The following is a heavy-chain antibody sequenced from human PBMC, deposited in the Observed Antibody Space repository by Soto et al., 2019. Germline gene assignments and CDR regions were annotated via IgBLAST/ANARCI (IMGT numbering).Heavy chain of an antibody. CDR2: ISYDGSNK. J-gene: IGHJ4*02. D-gene: IGHD1-7*01. CDR1: GFTFSSYG. Sequence: GGSLRLSCAASGFTFSSYGMHWVRQAPGKGLEWVAVISYDGSNKYYADSVKGRFTISRDDSKNTLYLQMNSLRAEDTAVYYCAKMELRVFDYWGQGTLVTVSS. CDR3: AKMELRVFDY. V-gene: IGHV3-30*18.